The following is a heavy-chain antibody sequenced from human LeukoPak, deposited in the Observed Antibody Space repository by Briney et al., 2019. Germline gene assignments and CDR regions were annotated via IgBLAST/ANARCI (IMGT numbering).Heavy chain of an antibody. CDR2: IKSDGTIT. CDR3: ARGNSGSNFDF. D-gene: IGHD6-19*01. V-gene: IGHV3-74*01. CDR1: GFTLSTYW. J-gene: IGHJ4*02. Sequence: HPGGSLRLSCAASGFTLSTYWMHWVRQAPGKGLVWVSRIKSDGTITSYADPVKGRFTISRDNAKNTLYLQMNSLRADDTAVYYCARGNSGSNFDFWGQGSLVTVSS.